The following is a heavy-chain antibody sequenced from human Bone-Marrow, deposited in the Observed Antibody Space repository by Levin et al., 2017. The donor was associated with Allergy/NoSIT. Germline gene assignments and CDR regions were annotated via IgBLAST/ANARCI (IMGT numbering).Heavy chain of an antibody. CDR3: ARDRNRYSGYDDYFDY. CDR1: GFTFSSYS. CDR2: ISSSSSTI. J-gene: IGHJ4*02. D-gene: IGHD5-12*01. V-gene: IGHV3-48*02. Sequence: GGSLRLSCAASGFTFSSYSMNWVRQAPGKGLEWVSYISSSSSTIYYADSVKGRFTISRDNAKNSLYLQMNSLRDEDTAVYYCARDRNRYSGYDDYFDYWGQGTLVTVSS.